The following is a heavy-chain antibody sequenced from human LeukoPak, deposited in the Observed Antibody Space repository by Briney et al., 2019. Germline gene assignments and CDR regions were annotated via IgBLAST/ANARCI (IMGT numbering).Heavy chain of an antibody. CDR3: ARSYCSNTNCYAVGAFDI. J-gene: IGHJ3*02. CDR1: GGSISSTIYY. V-gene: IGHV4-39*01. CDR2: IFYTGST. D-gene: IGHD2-2*01. Sequence: KSSETLSLTCTVSGGSISSTIYYWGWIRQPPGKGLECIGSIFYTGSTNYNPSLKSRVTISVDTSKNQFSLKLSSVTAADTAAYYCARSYCSNTNCYAVGAFDIWGQGTMVTVSS.